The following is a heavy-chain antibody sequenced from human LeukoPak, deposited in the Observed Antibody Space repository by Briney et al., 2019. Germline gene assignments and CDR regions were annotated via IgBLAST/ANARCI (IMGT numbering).Heavy chain of an antibody. J-gene: IGHJ4*02. CDR2: IFYSGST. D-gene: IGHD6-19*01. CDR1: GGSISTSNYY. Sequence: PSETLSLTCTVSGGSISTSNYYWGWIRQPPGKGLEWIGNIFYSGSTYYSPSLKSRVTISLDTSRNQFSLKLNSVTAADTAVYYCAKDHSSGWPYCFPYWGQGTLVTVSS. CDR3: AKDHSSGWPYCFPY. V-gene: IGHV4-39*07.